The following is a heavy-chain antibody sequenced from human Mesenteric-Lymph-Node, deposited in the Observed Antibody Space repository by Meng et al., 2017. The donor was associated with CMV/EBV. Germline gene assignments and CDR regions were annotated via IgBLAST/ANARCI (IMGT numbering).Heavy chain of an antibody. CDR2: ISVHYGNT. CDR3: ARVRGWELLRRGEIDY. Sequence: ASVKVSCKTSGYTFSDYGISWVRQAPGQGLEWMGWISVHYGNTNYAQRFQERVTMTTDTSTNTAYLEMTSLRSDDTAVYYCARVRGWELLRRGEIDYWGQGTLVTVSS. J-gene: IGHJ4*02. D-gene: IGHD1-26*01. CDR1: GYTFSDYG. V-gene: IGHV1-18*01.